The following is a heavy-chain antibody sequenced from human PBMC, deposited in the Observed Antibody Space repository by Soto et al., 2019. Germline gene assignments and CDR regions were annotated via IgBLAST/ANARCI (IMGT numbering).Heavy chain of an antibody. D-gene: IGHD5-18*01. CDR1: GFTFDDYA. J-gene: IGHJ4*02. CDR2: ISWNSGNI. V-gene: IGHV3-9*01. CDR3: VRSKGGYSYGTPFDY. Sequence: EVQLEESGGALVQPGRSLRLSCAASGFTFDDYAMYWVRQVLGKGLEWVSSISWNSGNIGYADSVKGRFTTSRDNAENSLYLKMNSLRHEDTALYYCVRSKGGYSYGTPFDYWGQGTLVTVSS.